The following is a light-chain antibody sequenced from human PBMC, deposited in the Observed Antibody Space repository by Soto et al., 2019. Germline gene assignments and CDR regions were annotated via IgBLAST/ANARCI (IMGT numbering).Light chain of an antibody. CDR1: SSNIGTNP. Sequence: QSVLTQPHSASGTPGQRVTISCSGSSSNIGTNPVNWYQQFPGSAPQLLLYNTNQRPSGVPGRFAGSKSGTSASLAISGLQAEDEAEYYCAAWACSLDVVLFGGGTKLTVL. CDR2: NTN. J-gene: IGLJ2*01. V-gene: IGLV1-44*01. CDR3: AAWACSLDVVL.